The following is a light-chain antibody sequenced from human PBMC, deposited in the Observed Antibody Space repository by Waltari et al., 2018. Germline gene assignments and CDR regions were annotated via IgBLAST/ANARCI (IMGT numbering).Light chain of an antibody. CDR3: QQYNNCPPYT. Sequence: VMTQSPATLSVSPGERATLSCRASQSVSSNLAWYQQKPDQAPRLLIYGASTRATAIPARCSGSGSGTELTLTLSSMQSEDFAVYYCQQYNNCPPYTFGQGTKLEI. V-gene: IGKV3-15*01. CDR2: GAS. J-gene: IGKJ2*01. CDR1: QSVSSN.